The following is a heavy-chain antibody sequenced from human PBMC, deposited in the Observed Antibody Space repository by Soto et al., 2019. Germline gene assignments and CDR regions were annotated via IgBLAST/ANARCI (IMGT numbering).Heavy chain of an antibody. D-gene: IGHD4-17*01. J-gene: IGHJ6*02. Sequence: GSLRLSCAASGFTFSSYEMNWVRQAPGKGLEWVSYISSSGSTIYYADSVKGRFTISRDNAKNSLYLQMNSLRAEDTAVYYCARDLGDYGYYYYYGMDVWGQGTTVTVSS. CDR2: ISSSGSTI. CDR1: GFTFSSYE. CDR3: ARDLGDYGYYYYYGMDV. V-gene: IGHV3-48*03.